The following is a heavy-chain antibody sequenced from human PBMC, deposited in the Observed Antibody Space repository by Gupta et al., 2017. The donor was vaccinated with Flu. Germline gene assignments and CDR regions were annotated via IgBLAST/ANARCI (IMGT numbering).Heavy chain of an antibody. CDR1: GSTFTCYH. J-gene: IGHJ4*02. V-gene: IGHV1-2*02. D-gene: IGHD6-19*01. Sequence: QVQLVQSGAEGKKPGASVTVSCKAPGSTFTCYHMYWVRQAPGQGLEWMGWINPNSGGTNYAQKFQGRVTMTRDTSISTAYMELSRLRSDDTAVYYCGMAVAGTRIDYWGQGTLVTVSS. CDR2: INPNSGGT. CDR3: GMAVAGTRIDY.